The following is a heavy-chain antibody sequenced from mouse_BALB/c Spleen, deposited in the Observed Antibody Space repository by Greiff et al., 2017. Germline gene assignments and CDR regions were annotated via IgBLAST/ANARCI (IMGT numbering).Heavy chain of an antibody. J-gene: IGHJ2*01. D-gene: IGHD1-1*01. CDR2: IDPENGDT. V-gene: IGHV14-4*02. CDR3: NARLHYGSSYFWLDY. Sequence: EVKLMESGAELVRSGASVKLSCTASGFNITDYYMHWVKQRPEQGLEWIGWIDPENGDTEYAPKFQGKATMTADTSSNTAYLQPSSLTSEDPAVYYCNARLHYGSSYFWLDYWGQGTTLTVSS. CDR1: GFNITDYY.